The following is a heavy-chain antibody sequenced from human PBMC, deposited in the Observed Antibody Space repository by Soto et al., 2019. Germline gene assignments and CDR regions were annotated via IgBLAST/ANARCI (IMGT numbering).Heavy chain of an antibody. D-gene: IGHD3-3*01. Sequence: SETLSLTCTASAGSISRGGYYWSWIRQHPGKGLEWVGYIYYSGSTYYNPSLKSRVTISVDTSKNQFSLKLSSVTAADTAVYYCARVPRNYDFWSGYYGNWFDPWGQGTLVTVSS. CDR2: IYYSGST. CDR1: AGSISRGGYY. V-gene: IGHV4-31*03. CDR3: ARVPRNYDFWSGYYGNWFDP. J-gene: IGHJ5*02.